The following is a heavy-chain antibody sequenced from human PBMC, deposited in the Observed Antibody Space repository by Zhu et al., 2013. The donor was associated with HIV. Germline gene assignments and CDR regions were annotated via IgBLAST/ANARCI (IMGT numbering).Heavy chain of an antibody. CDR1: GRTFVNYD. V-gene: IGHV1-8*01. CDR3: ASYLSSGDAFDI. J-gene: IGHJ3*02. Sequence: QVQLVQSGAEVKKPGASVKVSCKASGRTFVNYDINWVRQATGQGLEWMGWMNPNSGNTGYAQKFQGRVTMTRDTSISTAYMELSSLRSEDTAVYYCASYLSSGDAFDIWAKGQWSPSLQ. CDR2: MNPNSGNT. D-gene: IGHD3-10*01.